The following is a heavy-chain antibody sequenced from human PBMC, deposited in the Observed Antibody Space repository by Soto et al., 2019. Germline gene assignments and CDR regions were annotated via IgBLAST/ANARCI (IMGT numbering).Heavy chain of an antibody. Sequence: QVQLVDSGGGVVQPGRSLRLSFAASGFTLSRYGMHWVRQAPGKGLEWVAVISYDGSNKYYEDSVKGRFTISRDNSKNTLYLQMNSLRAEDTGVYYCATLGPYDAFDIWGQGTMVTVSS. CDR1: GFTLSRYG. J-gene: IGHJ3*02. V-gene: IGHV3-30*03. CDR2: ISYDGSNK. D-gene: IGHD1-26*01. CDR3: ATLGPYDAFDI.